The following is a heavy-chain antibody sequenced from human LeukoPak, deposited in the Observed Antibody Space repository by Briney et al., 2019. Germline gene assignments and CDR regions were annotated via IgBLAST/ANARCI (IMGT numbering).Heavy chain of an antibody. Sequence: SETLSLTCTVSGGSISSYYRSWIRQPPGKGLEWIGYIYYSGSTNYNPSLKSRVTISVDTSKNQFSLKLSSVTAADTAVYYCASHGSSGSYPIDAFDIWGQGTMVTVSS. J-gene: IGHJ3*02. CDR2: IYYSGST. V-gene: IGHV4-59*01. CDR1: GGSISSYY. CDR3: ASHGSSGSYPIDAFDI. D-gene: IGHD1-26*01.